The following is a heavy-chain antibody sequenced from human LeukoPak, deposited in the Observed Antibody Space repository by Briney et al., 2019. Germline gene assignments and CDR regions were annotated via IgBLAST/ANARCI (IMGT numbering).Heavy chain of an antibody. CDR1: GFTFDDYA. Sequence: GRSLRLSCAASGFTFDDYAMHWVRQAPGKGLEWVSGISWNSGSIGYADSVKGRFTISRDNAKNSLYLQMNGLRAEDTALYYCAKAAYSSGGEVDYWGQGTLVTVSS. J-gene: IGHJ4*02. CDR2: ISWNSGSI. V-gene: IGHV3-9*01. CDR3: AKAAYSSGGEVDY. D-gene: IGHD6-19*01.